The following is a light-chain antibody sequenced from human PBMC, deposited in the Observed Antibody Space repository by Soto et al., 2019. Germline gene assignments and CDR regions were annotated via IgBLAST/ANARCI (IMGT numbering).Light chain of an antibody. V-gene: IGKV3-20*01. Sequence: EIVLTQSPGTLSLSPGERASLSCRASQSVSNNYLAWYQQKPGQAPRLLSYGAPSRATGIPDRFSGSGSGTDFTLTISRLEPEDFAVYYCQQYGSSPITFGQGTRLEIK. CDR2: GAP. CDR1: QSVSNNY. J-gene: IGKJ5*01. CDR3: QQYGSSPIT.